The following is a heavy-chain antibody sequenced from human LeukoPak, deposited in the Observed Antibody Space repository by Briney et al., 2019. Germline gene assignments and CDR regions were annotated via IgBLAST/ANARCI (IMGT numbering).Heavy chain of an antibody. V-gene: IGHV3-43*02. D-gene: IGHD3/OR15-3a*01. CDR1: GFTFDDYA. CDR2: ISGDGATT. J-gene: IGHJ4*02. CDR3: ARGTGYYGFWNY. Sequence: GGSQRLFCALSGFTFDDYAMHWVSHAPGKGLEWVSLISGDGATTYYADSVKGRFTISRDNSKNTLYLQMNSLRAEDTAVYYCARGTGYYGFWNYWGQGTLVTVSS.